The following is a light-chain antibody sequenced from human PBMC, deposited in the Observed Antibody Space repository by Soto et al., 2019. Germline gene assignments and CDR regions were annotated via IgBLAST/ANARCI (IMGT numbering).Light chain of an antibody. J-gene: IGKJ1*01. CDR1: QSLSGR. CDR2: GAS. CDR3: QQYTSYPWT. V-gene: IGKV1-5*03. Sequence: TQSPSTLSASVGDRVTITCRASQSLSGRLAWYQQRPGKAPKLLIYGASSLESGVPSRFSGSGSGTEFTLTISSLQPDDFATYYCQQYTSYPWTFGQGTKVDIK.